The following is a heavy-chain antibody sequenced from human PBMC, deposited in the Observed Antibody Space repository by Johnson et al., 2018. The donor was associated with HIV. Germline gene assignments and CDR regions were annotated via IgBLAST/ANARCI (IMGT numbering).Heavy chain of an antibody. CDR3: ARERPHDSVWGSDRYSPPDALDV. J-gene: IGHJ3*01. CDR1: GFTFSNAW. D-gene: IGHD3-16*02. CDR2: IRYDGSNK. Sequence: QVQLVESGGGLVKPGGSLRLSCAASGFTFSNAWMSWVRQAPGKGLEWVAFIRYDGSNKYYADSVKGRFTISRDNSKNTLYLQMNSLRLEDTAGYYCARERPHDSVWGSDRYSPPDALDVWGPGTGVTVSS. V-gene: IGHV3-30*02.